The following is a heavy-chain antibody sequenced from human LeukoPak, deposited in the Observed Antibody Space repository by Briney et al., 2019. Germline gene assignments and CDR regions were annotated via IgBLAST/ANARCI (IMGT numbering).Heavy chain of an antibody. CDR3: VLASYSTTWYLDS. J-gene: IGHJ4*02. D-gene: IGHD6-13*01. V-gene: IGHV3-21*01. CDR1: GSTLSRYS. Sequence: GGSLRLSCEVSGSTLSRYSMNWAGQAPGKGLEWVSAISIDSDYIYYGDSVRGRFTVSRDNAKNSLYLQMNSLRAEDTALYYCVLASYSTTWYLDSWGQGTLVIVSS. CDR2: ISIDSDYI.